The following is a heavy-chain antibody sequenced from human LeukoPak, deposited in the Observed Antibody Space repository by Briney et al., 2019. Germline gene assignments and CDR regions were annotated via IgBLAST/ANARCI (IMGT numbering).Heavy chain of an antibody. J-gene: IGHJ4*02. Sequence: GGSLRLSCAASGFTFSHYSMNWVRQAPGKGLEWVASISSSRSYIYYADSVKGRFTISRDNGKNSLYLQMNSLRVEDTAVYYCARDSSSWSYFDYWGQGTRVTVSS. CDR3: ARDSSSWSYFDY. CDR2: ISSSRSYI. D-gene: IGHD6-13*01. CDR1: GFTFSHYS. V-gene: IGHV3-21*01.